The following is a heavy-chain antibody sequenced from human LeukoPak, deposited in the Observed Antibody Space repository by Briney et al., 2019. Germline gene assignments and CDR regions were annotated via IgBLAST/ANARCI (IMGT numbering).Heavy chain of an antibody. CDR1: GFTFSSYS. V-gene: IGHV3-21*01. J-gene: IGHJ4*02. CDR3: ARPYCGGDCYPDY. CDR2: ISSSSSYI. Sequence: GGSLRLSCAASGFTFSSYSMNWVRQAPGKGLEWVSSISSSSSYIYYAGSVKGRFTISRDNAKNSLYLQMNSLRAEDTAVYYCARPYCGGDCYPDYWGQGTLVTVSS. D-gene: IGHD2-21*02.